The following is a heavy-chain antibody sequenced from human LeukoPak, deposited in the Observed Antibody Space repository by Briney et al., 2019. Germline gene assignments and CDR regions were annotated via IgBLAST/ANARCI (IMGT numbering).Heavy chain of an antibody. V-gene: IGHV4-38-2*02. J-gene: IGHJ3*02. CDR3: ARLGVRSRRFLEWLMAFDI. Sequence: SETLSLTCTVSGYSISSGYYWVWIRQPPGKGLEWIGSIYHSGSTYYNPSLKSRVTISVDTSKNQFSLKLSSVTAADTAVYYCARLGVRSRRFLEWLMAFDIWGQGTMVTVSS. D-gene: IGHD3-3*01. CDR1: GYSISSGYY. CDR2: IYHSGST.